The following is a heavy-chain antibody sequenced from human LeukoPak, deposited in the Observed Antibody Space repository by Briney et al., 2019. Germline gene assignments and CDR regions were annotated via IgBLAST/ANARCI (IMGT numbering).Heavy chain of an antibody. Sequence: TGGSLRLSCAASGFTFSSYAMSWVRQAPGKGLDWVSAISGSGGTTYYEDSVKGRFTISRDNSKNTLYLQMNSLRAEDTAVYYCAKDGYDYYYYYMDVWGRGTAVTVSS. J-gene: IGHJ6*03. CDR2: ISGSGGTT. CDR1: GFTFSSYA. CDR3: AKDGYDYYYYYMDV. D-gene: IGHD1-1*01. V-gene: IGHV3-23*01.